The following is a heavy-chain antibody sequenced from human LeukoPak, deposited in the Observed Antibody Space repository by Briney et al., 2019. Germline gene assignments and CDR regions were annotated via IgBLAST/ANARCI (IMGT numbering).Heavy chain of an antibody. CDR3: ARGQYYYDSSGYYNWFDP. D-gene: IGHD3-22*01. CDR2: ISSSGSTI. J-gene: IGHJ5*02. V-gene: IGHV3-11*01. CDR1: GFTFSDYY. Sequence: GGSLRLSCAASGFTFSDYYMSWIRQAPGKGLEWVSYISSSGSTIYYADSVKGRFTISRDNAKNSLYLQMSSLRAEDTAVYYCARGQYYYDSSGYYNWFDPWGQGTLVTVSS.